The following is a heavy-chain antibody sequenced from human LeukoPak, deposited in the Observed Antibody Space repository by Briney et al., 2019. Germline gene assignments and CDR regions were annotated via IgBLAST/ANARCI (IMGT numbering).Heavy chain of an antibody. CDR2: ISGSGGST. Sequence: GGSLRLSCAASGFTFSSYAMSWVRQAPGKGLEWVSAISGSGGSTYYADSVKGRFTISRDNSKNTLYLQMNSLRAEDTAVYYCAKDRPFYDSSGYYSYWGQGTLVTVPS. CDR3: AKDRPFYDSSGYYSY. D-gene: IGHD3-22*01. J-gene: IGHJ4*02. V-gene: IGHV3-23*01. CDR1: GFTFSSYA.